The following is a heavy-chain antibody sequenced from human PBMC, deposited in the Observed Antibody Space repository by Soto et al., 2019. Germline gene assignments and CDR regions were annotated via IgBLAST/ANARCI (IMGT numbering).Heavy chain of an antibody. Sequence: SDTLSLTWPVSGDSISTHYWSWIRQPPGKGLQWIGYIFYRGGTAYNPSLKSRVTISLDMSKKQFSLKLSSVTAADTAVYYCARGLIFGYWGQGTLVTVSS. CDR3: ARGLIFGY. V-gene: IGHV4-59*11. CDR2: IFYRGGT. J-gene: IGHJ4*02. CDR1: GDSISTHY. D-gene: IGHD3-10*02.